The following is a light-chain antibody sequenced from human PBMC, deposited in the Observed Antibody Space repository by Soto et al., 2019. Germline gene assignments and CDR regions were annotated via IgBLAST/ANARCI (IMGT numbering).Light chain of an antibody. J-gene: IGLJ2*01. CDR3: SSYTSSSNLV. V-gene: IGLV2-14*01. CDR1: SGDVGGYNY. Sequence: QSALTQPASVSGSPGQSITISCTGTSGDVGGYNYVSWYQQHPGKAPKLMIDDVSNRPSGVSNRFSGSKSGNTASLTISGLQAEDEADYYCSSYTSSSNLVFGGGTKLTVL. CDR2: DVS.